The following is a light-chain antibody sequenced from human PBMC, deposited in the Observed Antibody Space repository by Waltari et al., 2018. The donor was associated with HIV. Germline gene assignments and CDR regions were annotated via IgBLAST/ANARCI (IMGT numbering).Light chain of an antibody. CDR2: DVS. CDR3: CSYAGSYTFVV. J-gene: IGLJ2*01. CDR1: SSAVGGYNY. Sequence: QSALTQPRSVSGSPGQSVTISCTGTSSAVGGYNYVSWYHQHPGKAPKLMIYDVSKRPAGVPDRFFGSKSGNTASLTISGLQAEDEADYYCCSYAGSYTFVVFGGGTKLTVL. V-gene: IGLV2-11*01.